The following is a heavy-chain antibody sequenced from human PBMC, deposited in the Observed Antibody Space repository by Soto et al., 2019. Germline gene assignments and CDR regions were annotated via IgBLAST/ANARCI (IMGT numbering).Heavy chain of an antibody. CDR1: WFTVSSNY. CDR2: IYSGGST. V-gene: IGHV3-53*01. J-gene: IGHJ4*02. Sequence: GGSLRLSCAASWFTVSSNYMSWVRQAPGKGLEWVSVIYSGGSTYYADSVKGRFTISRDNSKNTLYLQMNSLRAEDTAVYYCASHAVEMATITYFDYWGQGTLVTVSS. D-gene: IGHD5-12*01. CDR3: ASHAVEMATITYFDY.